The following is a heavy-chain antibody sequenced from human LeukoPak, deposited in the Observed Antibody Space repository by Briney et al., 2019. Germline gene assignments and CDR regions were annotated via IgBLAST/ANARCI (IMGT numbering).Heavy chain of an antibody. CDR2: IKQDGSEK. J-gene: IGHJ5*02. D-gene: IGHD4-11*01. V-gene: IGHV3-7*01. CDR1: GFTFSSYW. CDR3: ARAVMTTVTSAWFDP. Sequence: PGGSLRLSCAASGFTFSSYWMSWVRQAPGKGLEWVANIKQDGSEKYYVDSVKGRFTISRDNAKNSLYLQMNSLRAEDTAVYYCARAVMTTVTSAWFDPWGQGTLVTVSS.